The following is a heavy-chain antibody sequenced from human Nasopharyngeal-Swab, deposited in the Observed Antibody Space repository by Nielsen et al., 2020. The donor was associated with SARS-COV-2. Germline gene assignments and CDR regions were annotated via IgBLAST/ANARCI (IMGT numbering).Heavy chain of an antibody. CDR1: GFTFSDYY. Sequence: GESLKISCAASGFTFSDYYMSWIRQAPGKGLEWVSYISSSGSTIYYADSVKGRFTLSRDNAKNSLYLQMNSLRAEDTAVYYCAREGHVLRFLEWTSTPSYGMDVWGQGTTVTVSS. V-gene: IGHV3-11*01. CDR3: AREGHVLRFLEWTSTPSYGMDV. J-gene: IGHJ6*02. CDR2: ISSSGSTI. D-gene: IGHD3-3*01.